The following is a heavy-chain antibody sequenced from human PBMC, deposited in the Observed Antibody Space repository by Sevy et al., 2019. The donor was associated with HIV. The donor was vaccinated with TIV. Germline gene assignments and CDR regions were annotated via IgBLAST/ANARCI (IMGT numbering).Heavy chain of an antibody. CDR2: ISSSTSTI. CDR3: ARLSGYSSSWSYFDY. V-gene: IGHV3-48*01. Sequence: GGSLRLSCAASAFTFSSYSMNWVRQAPGKGLEWVSYISSSTSTISYADSVKGRFTISRDNAKNSLYLQMNSLRAEDTAVYYCARLSGYSSSWSYFDYWGQGTLVTVSS. J-gene: IGHJ4*02. CDR1: AFTFSSYS. D-gene: IGHD6-13*01.